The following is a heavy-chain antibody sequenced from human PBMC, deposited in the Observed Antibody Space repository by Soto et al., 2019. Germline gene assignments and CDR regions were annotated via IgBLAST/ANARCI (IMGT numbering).Heavy chain of an antibody. D-gene: IGHD3-10*01. V-gene: IGHV2-5*02. CDR3: ARGHSSARSTYFDY. Sequence: QITLKESGPTVVKPTQTLTLTCTFSGFSLSSSGVGVGWIRQAPSKALEWLALIYWDDDKRYNPSLKNRLTITKDTSRNQVVLKMTSMDPVDKATYYCARGHSSARSTYFDYWGQGTLVTVS. CDR2: IYWDDDK. CDR1: GFSLSSSGVG. J-gene: IGHJ4*02.